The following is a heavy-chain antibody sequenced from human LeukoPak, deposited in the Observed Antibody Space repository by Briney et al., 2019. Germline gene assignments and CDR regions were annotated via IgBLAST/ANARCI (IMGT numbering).Heavy chain of an antibody. CDR3: ARGLEDGWPFDY. Sequence: GASVKVSCKASGYTFTGYYMHWVRQAPGQGLEWMGRINPNSGGTNYAQKFQGRVAMTRDTSISTAYMELSRLRSDDTAVYYCARGLEDGWPFDYWGQGTLVTVSS. J-gene: IGHJ4*02. CDR1: GYTFTGYY. CDR2: INPNSGGT. V-gene: IGHV1-2*06. D-gene: IGHD2-15*01.